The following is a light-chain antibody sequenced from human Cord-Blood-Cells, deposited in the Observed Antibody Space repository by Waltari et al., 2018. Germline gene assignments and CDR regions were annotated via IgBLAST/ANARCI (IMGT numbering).Light chain of an antibody. CDR3: QVWDSSSDRV. J-gene: IGLJ3*02. Sequence: SYVLTQPPSVSVAPGQTARITCGGNHIGSKSVHWYHQKPGQAPVLVVYDDSDRPSGIPERFSGSNSGNTATLTISRVEAGDEADYYCQVWDSSSDRVFGGGTKLTVL. V-gene: IGLV3-21*02. CDR2: DDS. CDR1: HIGSKS.